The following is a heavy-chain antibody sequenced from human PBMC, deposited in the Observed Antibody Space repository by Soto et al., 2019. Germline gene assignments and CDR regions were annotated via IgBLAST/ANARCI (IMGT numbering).Heavy chain of an antibody. Sequence: QVQLVQSGAEVMKPGASVKVSCKASGYTFTSYGISWVRQAPGQGLEWMGWISAYNGNTNYAQKLQGRVTMTTDTSTSTAYMELRSLRSDDTAVYYCARDLLAYDILTGYYLMGYFDYWGQGTLVTVSS. V-gene: IGHV1-18*01. CDR2: ISAYNGNT. CDR3: ARDLLAYDILTGYYLMGYFDY. D-gene: IGHD3-9*01. CDR1: GYTFTSYG. J-gene: IGHJ4*02.